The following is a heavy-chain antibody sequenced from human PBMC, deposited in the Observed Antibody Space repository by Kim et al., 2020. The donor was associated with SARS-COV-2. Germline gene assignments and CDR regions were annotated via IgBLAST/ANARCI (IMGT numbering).Heavy chain of an antibody. CDR2: IRSRANNYAT. J-gene: IGHJ6*02. CDR3: TRHYCSGARCYSPYGMDV. D-gene: IGHD2-15*01. CDR1: GFTFSGSA. Sequence: GGSLRLSCAASGFTFSGSAMHWVRQASGKGLEWVGRIRSRANNYATAYAASVKGRFTISRDDSKNTAYLQMNSLKTEDTAVYYCTRHYCSGARCYSPYGMDVWGQGTTVTVS. V-gene: IGHV3-73*01.